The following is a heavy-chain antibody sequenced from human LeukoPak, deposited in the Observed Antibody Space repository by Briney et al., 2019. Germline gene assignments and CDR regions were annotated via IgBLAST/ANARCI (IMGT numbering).Heavy chain of an antibody. CDR1: GFTFSSYA. Sequence: PGGSLRLSCAASGFTFSSYAMHWVRQAPGKGLEWLAVISYDGSNKYYADSVKGRFTISRDNSKNTLYLQMNSLRAEDTAVYYCARGAIFGVVITRSAFDIWGQGTMVTVSS. CDR3: ARGAIFGVVITRSAFDI. J-gene: IGHJ3*02. CDR2: ISYDGSNK. V-gene: IGHV3-30*04. D-gene: IGHD3-3*01.